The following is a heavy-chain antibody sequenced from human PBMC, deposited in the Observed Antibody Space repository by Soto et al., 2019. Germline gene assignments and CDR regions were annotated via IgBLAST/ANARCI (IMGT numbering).Heavy chain of an antibody. Sequence: SETLSLTCAVYGGSFSGYYWSWIRQPPGKGLEWIGEINHSGSTNYNPSLKSRVTISVDTSKNQFSLKLSSVTAADTAVYYCARGLLDYDILTGYYYYYYYGMDVWGQGTTVT. CDR1: GGSFSGYY. J-gene: IGHJ6*02. CDR3: ARGLLDYDILTGYYYYYYYGMDV. CDR2: INHSGST. V-gene: IGHV4-34*01. D-gene: IGHD3-9*01.